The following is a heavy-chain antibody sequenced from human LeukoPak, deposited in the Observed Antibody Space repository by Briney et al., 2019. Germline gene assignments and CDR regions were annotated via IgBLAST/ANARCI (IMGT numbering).Heavy chain of an antibody. V-gene: IGHV1-46*01. J-gene: IGHJ4*02. CDR2: INPSGGST. CDR3: ASLEKRGYSYGYVSFDY. Sequence: GASVKVSCKASGYTFTGYYMHWVRQAPGQGLEWMGIINPSGGSTSYAQKFQGRVTMTRDTSTSTVYMELSSLRSEDTAVYYCASLEKRGYSYGYVSFDYWGQGTLVTVSS. D-gene: IGHD5-18*01. CDR1: GYTFTGYY.